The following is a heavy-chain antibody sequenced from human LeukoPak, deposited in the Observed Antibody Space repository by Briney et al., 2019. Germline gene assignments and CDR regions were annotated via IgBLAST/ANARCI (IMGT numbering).Heavy chain of an antibody. D-gene: IGHD3-10*01. CDR2: IYYSGST. CDR3: ARYTSTVLLWFGEEDAFDI. CDR1: GGSISSSSYY. V-gene: IGHV4-39*07. J-gene: IGHJ3*02. Sequence: SETLSLTCTVSGGSISSSSYYWGWIRQPPGKGLEWIGSIYYSGSTYYNPSLMSRVTISVDTSKNQFSLKLSSVTAADTAVYYCARYTSTVLLWFGEEDAFDIWGQGTMVTVSS.